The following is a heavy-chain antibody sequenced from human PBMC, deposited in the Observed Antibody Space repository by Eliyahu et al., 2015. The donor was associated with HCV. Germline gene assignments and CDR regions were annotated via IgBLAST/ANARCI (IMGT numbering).Heavy chain of an antibody. CDR1: GGSIRSYY. CDR3: ASTVPVYWYFDL. J-gene: IGHJ2*01. Sequence: QVQLQESGPGLVKPSETLSLTCAVSGGSIRSYYWXWIRQPPGKGLEWIGYIYYSGSTNYNPSLKSRVTISVDTSKNQFSLKLSSVTAADTAVYYCASTVPVYWYFDLWGRGTLVTVSS. D-gene: IGHD4-11*01. V-gene: IGHV4-59*01. CDR2: IYYSGST.